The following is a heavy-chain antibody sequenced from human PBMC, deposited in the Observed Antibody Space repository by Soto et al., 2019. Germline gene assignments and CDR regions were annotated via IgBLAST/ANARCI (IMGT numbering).Heavy chain of an antibody. Sequence: QVQLQESGPGLVKPSQTLSLTCTVSGGSVSSGGYYWSWIRQHPGKGLEWIGYIYYSGSTYYNPSLKSRVTISVDTSKNQFSLKLSSVTAADTAVYYCARDRIAAAAPHGNWFDPWGQGTLVTVSS. D-gene: IGHD6-13*01. V-gene: IGHV4-31*03. CDR2: IYYSGST. CDR3: ARDRIAAAAPHGNWFDP. CDR1: GGSVSSGGYY. J-gene: IGHJ5*02.